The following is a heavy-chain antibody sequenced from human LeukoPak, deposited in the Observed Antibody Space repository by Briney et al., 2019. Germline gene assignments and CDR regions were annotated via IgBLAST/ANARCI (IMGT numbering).Heavy chain of an antibody. CDR1: GFTFSSYA. D-gene: IGHD5-18*01. Sequence: PGGSLRLSCAASGFTFSSYAMHWVRQAPGKGLEWVAVISYDGSNKYYADSVKGRFTISRDNSKNTLYLQMNSLRAEDTAVYYCAGGGGSYSPFDYWGQGTLVTVSS. CDR2: ISYDGSNK. J-gene: IGHJ4*02. CDR3: AGGGGSYSPFDY. V-gene: IGHV3-30-3*01.